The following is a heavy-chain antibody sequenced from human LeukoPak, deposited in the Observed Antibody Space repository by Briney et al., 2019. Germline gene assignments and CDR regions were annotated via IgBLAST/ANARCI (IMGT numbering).Heavy chain of an antibody. CDR2: IGSSDSTT. Sequence: GGSLRLSCVASGFTFSGYEMNWVGQAPGKRLEWLSYIGSSDSTTHYADSVKGRFTISRDNAKNSLYLQMNSLRVEDTAVYYCARDGTPNYSSGWVYMDVWGEGTTVTISS. CDR1: GFTFSGYE. CDR3: ARDGTPNYSSGWVYMDV. D-gene: IGHD6-25*01. J-gene: IGHJ6*03. V-gene: IGHV3-48*03.